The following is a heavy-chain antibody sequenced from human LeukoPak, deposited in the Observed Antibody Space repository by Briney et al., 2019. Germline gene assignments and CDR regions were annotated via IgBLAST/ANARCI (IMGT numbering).Heavy chain of an antibody. Sequence: ASVKVSCKASGYTFTSYGISWVRQAPGQGLEWMGWINPNSGGTNYAQKFQGRVTMTRDTSISTAYMELSRLRSDDTAVYYCARAPYRYNWNYRYYYYYMDVWGKGTTVTVSS. V-gene: IGHV1-2*02. CDR2: INPNSGGT. CDR1: GYTFTSYG. CDR3: ARAPYRYNWNYRYYYYYMDV. J-gene: IGHJ6*03. D-gene: IGHD1-7*01.